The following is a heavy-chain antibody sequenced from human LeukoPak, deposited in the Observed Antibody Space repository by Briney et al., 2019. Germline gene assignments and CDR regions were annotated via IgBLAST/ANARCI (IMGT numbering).Heavy chain of an antibody. CDR2: IYYSGST. Sequence: PSETLSLTCTVSGGSISSYYWSWIRQPPGKGLEWIGYIYYSGSTNYNPSLKSRVTISVDKSKNQFSLKLSSVTAADTAVYYCASLKGIAVAGGPPRDYWGQGTLVTVSS. V-gene: IGHV4-59*12. CDR1: GGSISSYY. J-gene: IGHJ4*02. D-gene: IGHD6-19*01. CDR3: ASLKGIAVAGGPPRDY.